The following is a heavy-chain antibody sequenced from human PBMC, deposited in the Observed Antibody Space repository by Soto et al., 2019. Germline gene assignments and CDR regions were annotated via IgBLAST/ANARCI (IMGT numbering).Heavy chain of an antibody. J-gene: IGHJ6*02. D-gene: IGHD6-19*01. CDR2: IGGDAVTT. Sequence: SLRLSCAASGFSFGSYSMTWVRQAPGKGLEWVSVIGGDAVTTYYADSVKGRFTVSRDNSKNTVHLQMNSLRAEDTAVYYCAKALYSSTYSRGMDVWGQGTTVTVSS. V-gene: IGHV3-23*01. CDR3: AKALYSSTYSRGMDV. CDR1: GFSFGSYS.